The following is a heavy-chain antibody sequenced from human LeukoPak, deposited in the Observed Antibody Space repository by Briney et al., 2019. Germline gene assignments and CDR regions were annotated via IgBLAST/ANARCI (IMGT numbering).Heavy chain of an antibody. CDR3: AKGYCSSTSCYTFDY. Sequence: PGGSLRLSCAASGFTVSSNYMSWVRQAPGKGLEWVSVIYSGGSSTYYADSVKGRFTISRDNSKNTLYLQMNSLRAEDTAVYYCAKGYCSSTSCYTFDYWGQGTLVTVSS. J-gene: IGHJ4*02. CDR2: IYSGGSST. V-gene: IGHV3-66*01. CDR1: GFTVSSNY. D-gene: IGHD2-2*02.